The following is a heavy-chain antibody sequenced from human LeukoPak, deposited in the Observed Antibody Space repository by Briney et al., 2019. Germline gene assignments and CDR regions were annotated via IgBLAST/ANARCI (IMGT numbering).Heavy chain of an antibody. CDR1: GGTFSSYA. D-gene: IGHD3-10*01. CDR3: AREGSGWQGTRGSSYYFDY. J-gene: IGHJ4*02. CDR2: IIPIVGTA. Sequence: SVKVSFMSSGGTFSSYAISWVRQAPGQGLEWMGMIIPIVGTANYAQKFQGRVTITTDGSTSTAYMELISQRSEDTAVYYCAREGSGWQGTRGSSYYFDYWGQGNLVTVSS. V-gene: IGHV1-69*05.